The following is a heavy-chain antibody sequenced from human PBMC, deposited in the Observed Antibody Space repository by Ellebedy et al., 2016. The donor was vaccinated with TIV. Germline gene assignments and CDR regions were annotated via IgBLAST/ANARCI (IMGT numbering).Heavy chain of an antibody. D-gene: IGHD4-17*01. CDR1: GYNFSNNW. CDR3: ARRGDSDFDS. V-gene: IGHV5-10-1*01. CDR2: IHPSDSDT. Sequence: GESLKISCKISGYNFSNNWISWVRQKPGKGLEWMGRIHPSDSDTDYRPSFRGPVTMSVDKSISFAFQQWSSLQASGPAMYDCARRGDSDFDSWGQGTVVTVSS. J-gene: IGHJ4*02.